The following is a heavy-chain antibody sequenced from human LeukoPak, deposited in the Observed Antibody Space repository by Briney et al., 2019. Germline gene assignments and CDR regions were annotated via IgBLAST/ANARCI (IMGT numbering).Heavy chain of an antibody. V-gene: IGHV1-46*01. D-gene: IGHD5-24*01. CDR3: ARIRDGYNDAYDI. CDR1: GYTFTKYY. Sequence: ASVKVSCKASGYTFTKYYIHWVRQAPGQGLEWMGLINPGGDNTDYAQNFQGRVTMTRDTSTSTVYMELSSLRSEDTAIYYCARIRDGYNDAYDIWGQGTVVTVPS. CDR2: INPGGDNT. J-gene: IGHJ3*02.